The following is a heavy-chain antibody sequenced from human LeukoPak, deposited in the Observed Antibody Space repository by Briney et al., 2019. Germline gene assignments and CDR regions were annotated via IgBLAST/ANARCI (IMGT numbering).Heavy chain of an antibody. CDR3: ARVNGGWHYFDY. CDR1: GYTLTSYY. J-gene: IGHJ4*02. Sequence: GASVKVSCKAFGYTLTSYYVHWVRQAPGQGLEWMGLINPGAGSTSYAQRLQDRVTMTRDTSTSTVYMELSSLRSEDTAVYYCARVNGGWHYFDYWGQGTLVTVSS. CDR2: INPGAGST. V-gene: IGHV1-46*01. D-gene: IGHD6-19*01.